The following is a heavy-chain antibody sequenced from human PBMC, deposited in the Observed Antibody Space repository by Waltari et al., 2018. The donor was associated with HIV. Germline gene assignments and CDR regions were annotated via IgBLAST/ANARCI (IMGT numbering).Heavy chain of an antibody. J-gene: IGHJ5*02. CDR2: ISGRGGTT. Sequence: EVRLFESGGGLVQPGGSLRLSCNASGFTFTSYAMNWVRQTPRKGLEWVSSISGRGGTTYYLDSGRGRFTISRDNSKDTLYLQMNSLRAEDSAVYYCARDLQIGAAVTGPSWFDPWGQGTLVTVSS. V-gene: IGHV3-23*01. CDR3: ARDLQIGAAVTGPSWFDP. CDR1: GFTFTSYA. D-gene: IGHD6-19*01.